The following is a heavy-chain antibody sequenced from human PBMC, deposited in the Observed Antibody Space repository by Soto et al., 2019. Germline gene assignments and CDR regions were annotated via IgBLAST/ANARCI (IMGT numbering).Heavy chain of an antibody. CDR3: ARGDDAMLSPNFDY. V-gene: IGHV4-34*01. CDR1: GDSFSGYF. Sequence: SETLSLTCAVHGDSFSGYFWTWIRQPPGKGLEWIAEITEGGTTNYSPSLKSRVSIAVDSSKRQFSLTLSSVTAADTAMYYCARGDDAMLSPNFDYWSQGSIVTV. J-gene: IGHJ4*02. CDR2: ITEGGTT. D-gene: IGHD1-1*01.